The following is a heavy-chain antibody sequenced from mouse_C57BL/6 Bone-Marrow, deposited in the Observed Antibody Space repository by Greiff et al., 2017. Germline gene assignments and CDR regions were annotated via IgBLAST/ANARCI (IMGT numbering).Heavy chain of an antibody. V-gene: IGHV1-64*01. J-gene: IGHJ2*01. CDR1: GYTFTSYW. CDR3: ARAYYGNYDYFDY. Sequence: QVQLQQPGAELVKPGASVTLSCKASGYTFTSYWMHWVKQRPGQGLEWIGMIHPNSGSTNYNEKFKSKATLTVDKSSSTAYMQLSSLTSEDSAVYYCARAYYGNYDYFDYWGQGTTLTVSS. D-gene: IGHD2-1*01. CDR2: IHPNSGST.